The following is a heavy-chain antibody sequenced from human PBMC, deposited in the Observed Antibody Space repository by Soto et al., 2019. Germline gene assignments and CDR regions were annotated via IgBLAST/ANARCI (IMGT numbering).Heavy chain of an antibody. CDR2: INSDGSST. D-gene: IGHD6-13*01. V-gene: IGHV3-74*01. CDR1: GFTFSSYW. J-gene: IGHJ4*02. CDR3: ARGLYTLYSSSWLYYFDY. Sequence: GGSLRLSCAASGFTFSSYWMHWVRQAPGKGLVWVSRINSDGSSTSYADSVKGRFTISRDNAKNTLYLQMNSLRAEDTAVYYCARGLYTLYSSSWLYYFDYWGQGTLVTVSS.